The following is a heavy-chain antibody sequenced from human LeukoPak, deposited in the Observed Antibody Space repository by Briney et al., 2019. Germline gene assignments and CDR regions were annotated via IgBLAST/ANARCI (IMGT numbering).Heavy chain of an antibody. Sequence: GASVNVSFKASGYTFTSYYMHWVRQAPGQGLEWMGIINPSGGSTSYAQKFQGRVTMTRDTSTSIVYMELSSLRSEDTAVYYCARDPLPKSSGARYGMDVWGQGTTVIVSS. CDR1: GYTFTSYY. CDR2: INPSGGST. D-gene: IGHD3-22*01. J-gene: IGHJ6*02. CDR3: ARDPLPKSSGARYGMDV. V-gene: IGHV1-46*01.